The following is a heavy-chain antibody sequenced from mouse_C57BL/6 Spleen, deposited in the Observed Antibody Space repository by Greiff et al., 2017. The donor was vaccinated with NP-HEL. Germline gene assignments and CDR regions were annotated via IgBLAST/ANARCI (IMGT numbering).Heavy chain of an antibody. CDR1: GFTFSSYA. J-gene: IGHJ4*01. V-gene: IGHV5-4*01. D-gene: IGHD3-2*02. Sequence: EVQRVESGGGLVKPGGSLKLSCAASGFTFSSYAMSWVRQTPEKRLEWVATISDGGSYTYYPDNVKGRFTISRDNAKNNLYLQMSQLKSEDTAMYYCARDRPAQATYYAMDYWGQGTSVTVSS. CDR3: ARDRPAQATYYAMDY. CDR2: ISDGGSYT.